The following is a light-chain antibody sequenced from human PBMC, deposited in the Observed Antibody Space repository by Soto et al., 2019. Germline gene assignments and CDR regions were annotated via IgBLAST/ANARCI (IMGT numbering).Light chain of an antibody. CDR1: QNINIY. CDR3: QQSYTSPPFT. Sequence: DIQMTQSPSALSASVGDRVTITCRASQNINIYLHWYQQKPGKAPELLIFAASSVRNGVPSRFSGSGSGTEFTLAISSLQPEDVATYYCQQSYTSPPFTFGPGTKVDSK. V-gene: IGKV1-39*01. J-gene: IGKJ3*01. CDR2: AAS.